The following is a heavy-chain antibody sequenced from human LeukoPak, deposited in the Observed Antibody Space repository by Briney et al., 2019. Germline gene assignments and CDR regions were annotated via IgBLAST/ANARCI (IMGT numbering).Heavy chain of an antibody. CDR3: TREYCSSTSCYNY. J-gene: IGHJ4*02. Sequence: PGGSLRLSCAASGFTFRNYWMSWVRQASGKGLEWVGRIRSKANSYATAYAASVKGRFTISRDDSKNTAYLQMNSLKTEDTAVYYCTREYCSSTSCYNYWGQGTLVTVSS. CDR1: GFTFRNYW. CDR2: IRSKANSYAT. D-gene: IGHD2-2*02. V-gene: IGHV3-73*01.